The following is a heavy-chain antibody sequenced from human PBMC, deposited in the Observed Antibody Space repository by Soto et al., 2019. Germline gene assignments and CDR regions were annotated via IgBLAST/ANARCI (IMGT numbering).Heavy chain of an antibody. V-gene: IGHV3-30-3*01. Sequence: QVQLVESGGGVVQPGRSLRLSCAVSGFTFSRHTMHWVRQAPGKGLEWVAAISDDGSNTYYADSVKGRFTISRDNSKNTVYLQRNSLSSEDTAVHHCAREVYYDFWSGFNTHPYYFDDWGQGTLVTVSS. J-gene: IGHJ4*02. D-gene: IGHD3-3*01. CDR3: AREVYYDFWSGFNTHPYYFDD. CDR2: ISDDGSNT. CDR1: GFTFSRHT.